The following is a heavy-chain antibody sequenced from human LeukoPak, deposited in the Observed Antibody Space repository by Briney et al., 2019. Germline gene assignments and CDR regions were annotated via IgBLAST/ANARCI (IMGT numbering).Heavy chain of an antibody. Sequence: EASVNVSCKASGYTFTGYYMHWVRQAPGQGLEWMGWINPNSGGTNYAQKFQGRVTMTRDTSISTAYMELSRLRSDDTAVYYCARWSVTPEGFDIWGQGTMVTVSS. D-gene: IGHD3-3*01. CDR2: INPNSGGT. V-gene: IGHV1-2*02. CDR3: ARWSVTPEGFDI. J-gene: IGHJ3*02. CDR1: GYTFTGYY.